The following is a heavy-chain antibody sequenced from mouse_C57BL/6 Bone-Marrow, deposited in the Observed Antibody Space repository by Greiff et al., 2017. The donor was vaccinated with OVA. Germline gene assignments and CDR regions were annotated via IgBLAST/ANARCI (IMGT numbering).Heavy chain of an antibody. Sequence: VQGVESGAELMKPGASVKLSCKATGYTFTGYWIEWVKQRPGHGLEWIGEILPGSGSTNYNEKFKGKATFTADTSSNTAYIQLSSLTTEDSAIYYCARSPPYYYGSSYDFDYWGQGTTLTVSS. J-gene: IGHJ2*01. CDR3: ARSPPYYYGSSYDFDY. CDR1: GYTFTGYW. V-gene: IGHV1-9*01. CDR2: ILPGSGST. D-gene: IGHD1-1*01.